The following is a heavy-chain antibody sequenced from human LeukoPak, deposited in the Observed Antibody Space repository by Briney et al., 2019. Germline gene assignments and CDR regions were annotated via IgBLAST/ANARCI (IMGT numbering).Heavy chain of an antibody. CDR1: GFTFSSYS. CDR2: ISRSSSTII. D-gene: IGHD6-13*01. Sequence: GGSLRLSCAASGFTFSSYSMNWVRQAPGKGLEWVSYISRSSSTIIYYADSVKGRFTISRDNAKSSLYLQMNSLRAEDTAVYYCARVGSPIAAAGTVYWGQGTLVTVSS. CDR3: ARVGSPIAAAGTVY. V-gene: IGHV3-48*01. J-gene: IGHJ4*02.